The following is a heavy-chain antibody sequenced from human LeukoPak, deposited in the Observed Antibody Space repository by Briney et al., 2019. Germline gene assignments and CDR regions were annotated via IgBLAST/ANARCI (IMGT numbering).Heavy chain of an antibody. CDR1: GFTFRTYW. V-gene: IGHV3-7*04. CDR2: INEDGRET. CDR3: ARDRKSHGFDP. J-gene: IGHJ5*02. Sequence: GGYLRLSCAASGFTFRTYWMTWVRQAPGKGLEWVANINEDGRETYYVDSVKGRFTISRDNAKNSLYLQMNSLRDDDKAVYYCARDRKSHGFDPWGQGTLVTVSS.